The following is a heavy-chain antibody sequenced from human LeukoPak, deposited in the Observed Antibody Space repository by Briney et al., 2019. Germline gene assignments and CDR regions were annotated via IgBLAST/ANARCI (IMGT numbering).Heavy chain of an antibody. D-gene: IGHD2-8*01. CDR3: ARAMAAPXAFDX. Sequence: GASVKVSCKASGYTFTGYYMHWVRQAPGQGLEWMGRINPNSGGTNYAQKFQGRVTMTRDTPISTAYMELSRLRSDATAVYYCARAMAAPXAFDXWGQGTMVTVSS. V-gene: IGHV1-2*06. J-gene: IGHJ3*02. CDR1: GYTFTGYY. CDR2: INPNSGGT.